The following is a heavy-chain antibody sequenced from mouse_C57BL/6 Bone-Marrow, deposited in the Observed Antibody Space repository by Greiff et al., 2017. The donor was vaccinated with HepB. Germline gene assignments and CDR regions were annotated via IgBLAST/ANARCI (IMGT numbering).Heavy chain of an antibody. V-gene: IGHV1-82*01. J-gene: IGHJ1*03. CDR2: IYPGDGDT. CDR3: ARLGKGYFDV. Sequence: VKLQESGPELVKPGASVKISCKASGYAFSSSWMNWVKQRPGKGLEWIGRIYPGDGDTNYNGKFKGKATLTADKSSSTAYMQLSSLTSEDSAVYFCARLGKGYFDVWGTGTTVTVSS. CDR1: GYAFSSSW.